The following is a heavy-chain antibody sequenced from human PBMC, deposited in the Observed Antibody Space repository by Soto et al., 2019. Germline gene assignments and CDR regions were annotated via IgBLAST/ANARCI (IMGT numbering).Heavy chain of an antibody. D-gene: IGHD5-18*01. CDR3: TRDDVDTAIDTSLGNRYYYYYYGMDV. J-gene: IGHJ6*02. CDR2: IRSKAYGGTT. CDR1: GFTFGDYA. Sequence: GGSLRLSCTASGFTFGDYAMSWVRQAPGKGLEWVGFIRSKAYGGTTEYAASVKGRFTISRDDSKSIAYLQMNSLKTEDTAVYYCTRDDVDTAIDTSLGNRYYYYYYGMDVWGQGTTVTVSS. V-gene: IGHV3-49*04.